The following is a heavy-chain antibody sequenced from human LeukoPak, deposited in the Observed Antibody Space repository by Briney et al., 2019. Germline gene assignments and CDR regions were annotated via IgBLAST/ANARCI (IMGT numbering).Heavy chain of an antibody. V-gene: IGHV4-30-4*08. CDR3: ARGSYYFGY. CDR1: GGSISSGGYS. CDR2: IYYSGST. Sequence: SETLSLTCAVSGGSISSGGYSWSWIRQPPGTGLEWIGYIYYSGSTYYNPSLKSRITISVDTSKNQFSLNLTSVTAADTAVYYCARGSYYFGYWGQGTLVTVSS. J-gene: IGHJ4*02.